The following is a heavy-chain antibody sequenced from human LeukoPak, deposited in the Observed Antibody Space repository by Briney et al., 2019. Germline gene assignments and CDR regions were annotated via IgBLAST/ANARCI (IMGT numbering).Heavy chain of an antibody. CDR2: IDPSDSYT. D-gene: IGHD3-10*01. J-gene: IGHJ4*02. CDR3: ARHAAYGSGIFDY. CDR1: GCIFTSYW. V-gene: IGHV5-10-1*01. Sequence: GASLPISCQGAGCIFTSYWISWVRQLPGKGLEWMGRIDPSDSYTNYSPSFQGHVTISADKSISTAYLQWSSLKASDTAMYYCARHAAYGSGIFDYWGQGTLVTVSS.